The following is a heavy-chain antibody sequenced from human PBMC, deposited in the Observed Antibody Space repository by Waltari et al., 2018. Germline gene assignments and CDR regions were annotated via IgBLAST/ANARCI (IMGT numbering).Heavy chain of an antibody. CDR1: GYTFTSYA. CDR3: ARGTMVQGVAGY. V-gene: IGHV1-3*01. Sequence: QVQLVQSGAEVKKPGASVKVSCKASGYTFTSYAMHWVRQAPGQRLEWMGWINAGNGNTKYSQKFHGRVTITRDTSASTAYMELSSLRSEDTAVYYCARGTMVQGVAGYWGQGTLVTVSS. J-gene: IGHJ4*02. D-gene: IGHD3-10*01. CDR2: INAGNGNT.